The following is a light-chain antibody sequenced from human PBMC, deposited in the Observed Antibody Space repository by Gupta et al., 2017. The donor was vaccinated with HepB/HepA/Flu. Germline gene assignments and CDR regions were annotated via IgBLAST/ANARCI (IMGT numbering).Light chain of an antibody. Sequence: QSVLTQPPSVSGAPGQRVTISCTGSSSNIGARYGVHWYQQLPGTAPKLLIYANNNRPSGVPDRFSGSKTRTSASLAITGLQAEDEADYYCQSYDSSLNGHWVFGGGTKLTVL. CDR3: QSYDSSLNGHWV. J-gene: IGLJ3*02. CDR1: SSNIGARYG. V-gene: IGLV1-40*01. CDR2: ANN.